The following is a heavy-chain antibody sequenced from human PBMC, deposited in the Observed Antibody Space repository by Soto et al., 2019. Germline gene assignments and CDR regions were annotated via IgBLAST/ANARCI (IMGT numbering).Heavy chain of an antibody. CDR1: GGTFSSYA. Sequence: SVKVSCKASGGTFSSYAISWVRQAPGQGLEWMGGIIPIFGTANYAQKFQGRVTITADESTSTAYMELSSLRSEDTAVYYCAREHYDILTGYYQHLDYWGQGTLVTVS. V-gene: IGHV1-69*13. CDR3: AREHYDILTGYYQHLDY. J-gene: IGHJ4*02. CDR2: IIPIFGTA. D-gene: IGHD3-9*01.